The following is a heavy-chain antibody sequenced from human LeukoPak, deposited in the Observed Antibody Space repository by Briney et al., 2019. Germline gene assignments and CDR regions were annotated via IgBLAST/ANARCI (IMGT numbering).Heavy chain of an antibody. CDR3: AKSRTSYSSSWYRALTDYYYYYYMDV. J-gene: IGHJ6*03. D-gene: IGHD6-13*01. CDR1: GFTFSSYG. Sequence: PGGSLRLSCAASGFTFSSYGMHWVRQAPGKGLEWVAFIRYDGSNKYYADSVKGRFTISRDNSKNTLYLQMNSLRAEDTAVYYCAKSRTSYSSSWYRALTDYYYYYYMDVWGKGTTVTISS. CDR2: IRYDGSNK. V-gene: IGHV3-30*02.